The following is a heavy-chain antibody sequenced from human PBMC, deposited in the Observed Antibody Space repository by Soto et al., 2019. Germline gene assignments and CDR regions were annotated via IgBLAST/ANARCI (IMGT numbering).Heavy chain of an antibody. CDR1: GGTFSRYT. J-gene: IGHJ3*02. D-gene: IGHD1-7*01. V-gene: IGHV1-69*02. CDR2: IIPILGIA. CDR3: ASCDPITGTTNGAFDI. Sequence: QVQLVQSGAEVKKPGSSVKVSSKTSGGTFSRYTISWVRQAPGQGLEWMGRIIPILGIANYAQKFQGRVTITADKSTSTAYMELSSLRSEDTAVYYCASCDPITGTTNGAFDIWGQGTMVTVSS.